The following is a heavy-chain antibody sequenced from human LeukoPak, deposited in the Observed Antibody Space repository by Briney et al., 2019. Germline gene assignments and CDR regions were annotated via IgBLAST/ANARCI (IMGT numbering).Heavy chain of an antibody. V-gene: IGHV4-34*01. Sequence: SETLSLTCAVYGGSFSGYYWSWIRQPPGKGLEWIGEINHSGSTNYNPSLKSRVTISVDTSKNQFFLKLSSVTAADTAVYYCARGYYYSLFDYWGQGTLVTVSS. J-gene: IGHJ4*02. CDR2: INHSGST. CDR1: GGSFSGYY. D-gene: IGHD3-22*01. CDR3: ARGYYYSLFDY.